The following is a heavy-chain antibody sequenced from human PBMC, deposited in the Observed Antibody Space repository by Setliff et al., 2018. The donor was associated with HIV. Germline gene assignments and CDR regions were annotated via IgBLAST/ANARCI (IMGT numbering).Heavy chain of an antibody. D-gene: IGHD3-3*01. J-gene: IGHJ3*02. CDR2: IYHSGST. CDR1: GGSISSRNW. CDR3: ARAPGEAYNFWSGYKVAGAFDI. V-gene: IGHV4-4*02. Sequence: LSLTCTVSGGSISSRNWWSWVRQPPGKGLEWIGEIYHSGSTNYNPSLKSRVTISVDKSTNQVPLKLNSVTAADTAVYYCARAPGEAYNFWSGYKVAGAFDIWGQGTMVTVSS.